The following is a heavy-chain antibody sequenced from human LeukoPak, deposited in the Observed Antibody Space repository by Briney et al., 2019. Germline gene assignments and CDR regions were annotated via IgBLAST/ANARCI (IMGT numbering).Heavy chain of an antibody. Sequence: GGSLRLSCTTSGFSFSSYSMNWVRQTPGKGLEWVSSISSGSSSFFYAESVRGRFTISRDSAKTSVFLQMDSLRADDSALYFCARSQRLGHCVNGVCVYPYYFDFWGQGALVTVSS. CDR3: ARSQRLGHCVNGVCVYPYYFDF. V-gene: IGHV3-21*01. CDR1: GFSFSSYS. J-gene: IGHJ4*02. D-gene: IGHD2-8*01. CDR2: ISSGSSSF.